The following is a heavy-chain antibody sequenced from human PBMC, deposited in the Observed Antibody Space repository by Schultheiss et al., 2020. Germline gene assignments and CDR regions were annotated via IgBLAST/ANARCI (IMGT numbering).Heavy chain of an antibody. CDR2: ISGSGGST. D-gene: IGHD3-22*01. Sequence: GGSLRLSCAASGFTFSSYAMSWVRQAPGKGLEWVSAISGSGGSTYYADSVKGRFTISRDNSKNTLYLQMNSLRAEDTAVYYCAKDRRGYYDSSGYGGFDYWGKGTLVNVSS. CDR1: GFTFSSYA. V-gene: IGHV3-23*01. CDR3: AKDRRGYYDSSGYGGFDY. J-gene: IGHJ4*02.